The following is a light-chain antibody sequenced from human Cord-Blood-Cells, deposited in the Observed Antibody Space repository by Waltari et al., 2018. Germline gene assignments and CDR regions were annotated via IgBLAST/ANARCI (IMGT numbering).Light chain of an antibody. J-gene: IGLJ3*02. V-gene: IGLV2-11*01. Sequence: QSALTQPRSVSGSPGQSVTISCTGTSSDVGGYNYVSWYQQHQGKAPKLMIYDVSKRTSGVPDRFSGYKSGNTASLTISGRQAEDEADYYCCSYAGSWVLGGGTKLTVL. CDR2: DVS. CDR3: CSYAGSWV. CDR1: SSDVGGYNY.